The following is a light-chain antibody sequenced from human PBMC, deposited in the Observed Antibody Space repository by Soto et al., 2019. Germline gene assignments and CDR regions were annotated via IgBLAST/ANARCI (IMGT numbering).Light chain of an antibody. CDR3: QQRSNWPLIT. CDR1: QRMTSW. CDR2: DAS. Sequence: DIRMTQSPSSLSASVGDRVTITCRASQRMTSWLAWYQQKPGKAPKLLIYDASNLETGVPSRFSGSGSGTDFTFTISRLEPEDFAVYYCQQRSNWPLITFGQGTLL. J-gene: IGKJ5*01. V-gene: IGKV1-33*01.